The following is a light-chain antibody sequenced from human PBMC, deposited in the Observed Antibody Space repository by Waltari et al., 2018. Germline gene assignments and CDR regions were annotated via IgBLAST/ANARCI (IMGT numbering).Light chain of an antibody. CDR3: QQYLRAPRT. CDR2: WSS. J-gene: IGKJ2*02. Sequence: DIVMTQSPDSLAVSLGERATINCKSSQSVLYSSNNKNYLAWYQQKPGQPPKLLIYWSSTRESGVPDRFSGSGSGTDFTLTISSLQAEDVAVYYCQQYLRAPRTFAQGTGLEIK. V-gene: IGKV4-1*01. CDR1: QSVLYSSNNKNY.